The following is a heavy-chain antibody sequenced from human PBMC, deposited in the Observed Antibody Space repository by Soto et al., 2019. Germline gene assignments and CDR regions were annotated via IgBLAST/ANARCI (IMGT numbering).Heavy chain of an antibody. CDR2: ISYDGSNK. CDR3: AKDVVVGATPGLGDYYYYYGMDV. D-gene: IGHD1-26*01. V-gene: IGHV3-30*18. J-gene: IGHJ6*02. CDR1: GFTFNTYG. Sequence: QVQLVESGGGVVRPGRSLRLACEASGFTFNTYGMHWVRQAPGKGLQWVAVISYDGSNKYYADSVKGRFTISRDNSKNTLYLQMNSLRAEDTAVYYCAKDVVVGATPGLGDYYYYYGMDVWGQGTTVTVSS.